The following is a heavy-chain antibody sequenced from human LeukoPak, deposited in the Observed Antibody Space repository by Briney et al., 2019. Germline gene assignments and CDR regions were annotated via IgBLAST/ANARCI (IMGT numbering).Heavy chain of an antibody. CDR1: GYTFTSYG. J-gene: IGHJ6*03. D-gene: IGHD3-10*01. V-gene: IGHV1-18*01. CDR2: ISAYNGNT. Sequence: ASVKVSCKASGYTFTSYGISWVRQAPGQGLEWMGWISAYNGNTNYAQKRQGRVTMTTDTSTSTAYMELRSLRSDDTAVYYCARVRWFGDIIANYYYYYMDVWGKGTTVTVSS. CDR3: ARVRWFGDIIANYYYYYMDV.